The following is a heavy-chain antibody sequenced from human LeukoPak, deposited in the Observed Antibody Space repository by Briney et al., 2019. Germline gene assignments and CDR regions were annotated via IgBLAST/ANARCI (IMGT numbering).Heavy chain of an antibody. CDR3: AKDQGPDIAAAFFDY. D-gene: IGHD6-13*01. V-gene: IGHV3-30*02. Sequence: GGSLRLSCAASGFTFSSYGMHWVRQAPGRGLEWVAFIRYDGTNQYYADSVKGRSTISRDNSKNTLYLQMNSLRVEDMAVYYCAKDQGPDIAAAFFDYWGQGTLVTVSS. CDR2: IRYDGTNQ. J-gene: IGHJ4*02. CDR1: GFTFSSYG.